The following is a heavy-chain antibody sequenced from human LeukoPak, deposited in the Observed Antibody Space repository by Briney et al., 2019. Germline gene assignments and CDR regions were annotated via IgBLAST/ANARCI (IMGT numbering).Heavy chain of an antibody. CDR1: GFTFSSYG. Sequence: PGGSLRLSCAASGFTFSSYGMHWVRQAPGKGLEWVAVISYDGSNKYYADSVKGRFTISRDDSKNTLYLQTNSLRAEDTAVYYCAKAYYGSGSPDYWGQGTLVTVSS. CDR2: ISYDGSNK. D-gene: IGHD3-10*01. V-gene: IGHV3-30*18. CDR3: AKAYYGSGSPDY. J-gene: IGHJ4*02.